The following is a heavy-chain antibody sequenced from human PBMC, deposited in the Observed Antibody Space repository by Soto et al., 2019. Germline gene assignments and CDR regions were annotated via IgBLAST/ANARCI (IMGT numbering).Heavy chain of an antibody. CDR3: AKVEGFEDFWSGYPTRYYFDY. J-gene: IGHJ4*02. CDR2: IDPSDSYT. CDR1: GYSFTSYW. D-gene: IGHD3-3*01. V-gene: IGHV5-10-1*01. Sequence: LGESLKISCKGSGYSFTSYWISWVRQMPGKGLEWMGRIDPSDSYTNYSPSFQGHVTISADKSISTAYLQWSSLKASDTAMYYCAKVEGFEDFWSGYPTRYYFDYWGQGTLVTVSS.